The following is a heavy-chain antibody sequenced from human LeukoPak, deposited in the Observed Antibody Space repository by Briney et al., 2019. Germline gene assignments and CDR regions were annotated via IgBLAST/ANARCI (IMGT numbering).Heavy chain of an antibody. J-gene: IGHJ6*03. CDR2: INHSGST. CDR3: PRRVIFGVVRYYMDV. CDR1: GGSFNGYY. D-gene: IGHD3-3*01. Sequence: PSETLSLTCAVYGGSFNGYYWSWIRQPPGKGLEWIGEINHSGSTNYNPSLKSQVTISVDTSKNQFSLKLSSVTAADTAVYYCPRRVIFGVVRYYMDVWGKGTTVTVSS. V-gene: IGHV4-34*01.